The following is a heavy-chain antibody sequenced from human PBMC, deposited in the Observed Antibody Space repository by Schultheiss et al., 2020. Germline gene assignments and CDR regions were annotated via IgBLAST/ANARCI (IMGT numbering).Heavy chain of an antibody. CDR1: GASITADY. Sequence: SETLSLTCTVSGASITADYWSWIRQPPGKGLEWIGEINHSGSTNYNPSLKSRVTISVDTSKNQFSLKLSSVTAADTAVYYCARLGIGPWHYWYFDLWGRGTLVTVSS. D-gene: IGHD7-27*01. J-gene: IGHJ2*01. V-gene: IGHV4-34*01. CDR3: ARLGIGPWHYWYFDL. CDR2: INHSGST.